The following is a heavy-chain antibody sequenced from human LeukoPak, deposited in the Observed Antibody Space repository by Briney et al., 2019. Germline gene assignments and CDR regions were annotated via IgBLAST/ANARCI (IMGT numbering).Heavy chain of an antibody. CDR2: ISPGDSDT. V-gene: IGHV5-51*01. CDR3: VRVYGSGSYGMDV. D-gene: IGHD3-10*01. J-gene: IGHJ6*02. CDR1: GYSFANYW. Sequence: GESLKISCEASGYSFANYWISWLRQMPGKGLEWMGIISPGDSDTIYSPSFQGQVTISADKSISTAYLQWTSLKASDTAMFYCVRVYGSGSYGMDVWGQGTTVTVSS.